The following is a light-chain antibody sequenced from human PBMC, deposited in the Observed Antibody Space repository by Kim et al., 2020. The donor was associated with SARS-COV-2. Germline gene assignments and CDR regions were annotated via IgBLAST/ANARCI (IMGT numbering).Light chain of an antibody. J-gene: IGLJ3*02. CDR1: SSDVGSYNL. V-gene: IGLV2-23*02. Sequence: QSITISCTGTSSDVGSYNLVSWYQQHPGKAPKLRISEVRKRPSGVSNRFSGSKSGNTASLTISGLQPEDEADYYCCSYAGSSTWVFGRGTKLTVL. CDR2: EVR. CDR3: CSYAGSSTWV.